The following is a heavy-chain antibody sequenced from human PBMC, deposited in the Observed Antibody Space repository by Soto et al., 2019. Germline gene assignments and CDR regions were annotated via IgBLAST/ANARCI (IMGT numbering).Heavy chain of an antibody. V-gene: IGHV3-30-3*01. D-gene: IGHD6-6*01. CDR2: ISYDGSNK. J-gene: IGHJ6*02. CDR3: ARDQAIAASLYYYYGMDV. Sequence: PGGSLRLSCAASGFTFSSYAMHWVRQAPGKGLEWVAVISYDGSNKYYADSVKGRFTISRDNSKNTLYLQMNSLRAEDTAVYYCARDQAIAASLYYYYGMDVWGQGTTVTVSS. CDR1: GFTFSSYA.